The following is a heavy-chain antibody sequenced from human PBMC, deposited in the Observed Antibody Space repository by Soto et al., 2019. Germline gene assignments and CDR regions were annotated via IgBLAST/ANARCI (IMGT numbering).Heavy chain of an antibody. CDR2: ISAYNGHT. CDR1: GYTFTRYF. D-gene: IGHD3-10*01. CDR3: TRRPEEYWYGSVAREDFDY. V-gene: IGHV1-18*04. Sequence: ASVKVSCKASGYTFTRYFISWVRQAPGQGLEWMGGISAYNGHTNYAQKFQGRLTMTTEASTTTAYMELRGLRSDDTAVYYCTRRPEEYWYGSVAREDFDYCGQGILASVSS. J-gene: IGHJ4*02.